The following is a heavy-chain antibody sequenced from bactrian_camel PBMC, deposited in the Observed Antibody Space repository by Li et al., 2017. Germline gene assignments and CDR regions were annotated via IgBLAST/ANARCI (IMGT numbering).Heavy chain of an antibody. J-gene: IGHJ4*01. Sequence: QVQLVESGGGSVQAGGSLRLSCKVSGHSRGSNCVGWYRLPPGRAPAEREGIAAIRRDGGETWYAASVKGRFTISRDSAKNTVYLQMTSLKPEDTAMYTCAAEFAEFCKGMVAGPSTRAYWGQGTQVTVST. V-gene: IGHV3-3*01. D-gene: IGHD7*01. CDR1: GHSRGSNC. CDR3: AAEFAEFCKGMVAGPSTRAY. CDR2: IRRDGGET.